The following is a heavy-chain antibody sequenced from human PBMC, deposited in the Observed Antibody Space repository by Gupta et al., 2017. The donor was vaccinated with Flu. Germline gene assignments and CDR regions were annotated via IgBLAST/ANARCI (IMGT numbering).Heavy chain of an antibody. D-gene: IGHD2-2*01. Sequence: EVQLLESGGGLIQPGGSLRLSCAASGFTFSNYAMSWVRQAPGKGLEWVSGISGSGGSTYYADSVKGRFTISRDNSKNTLYLQMNSQRAEDTAEYYCAKDVVVVPDTMTYFDYWGQGTLVTVS. CDR3: AKDVVVVPDTMTYFDY. V-gene: IGHV3-23*01. CDR1: GFTFSNYA. J-gene: IGHJ4*02. CDR2: ISGSGGST.